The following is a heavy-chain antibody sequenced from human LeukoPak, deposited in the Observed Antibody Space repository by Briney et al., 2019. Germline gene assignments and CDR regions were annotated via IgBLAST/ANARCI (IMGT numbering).Heavy chain of an antibody. D-gene: IGHD3-16*01. V-gene: IGHV3-53*01. Sequence: GESLRLSCAASGFSVSGHCMSWVRQAPGKGLQWVSILFTDGTTYYADSVRGRFAISRDSYRNTLYLHMTGLRADDTALYFCARDRPYYDKGDMDVWGQGTMVTVSS. CDR3: ARDRPYYDKGDMDV. CDR1: GFSVSGHC. CDR2: LFTDGTT. J-gene: IGHJ6*02.